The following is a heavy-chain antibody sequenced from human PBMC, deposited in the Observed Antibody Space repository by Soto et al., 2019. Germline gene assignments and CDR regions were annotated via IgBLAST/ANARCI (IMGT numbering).Heavy chain of an antibody. CDR3: ARMAPRGKICFGELSQNYYNGMDV. CDR1: GGSISSYY. J-gene: IGHJ6*02. Sequence: SETLFLTWTVSGGSISSYYWRGSRQPPGKGLEWIGYIYYSGSTNYNPSLKSRVTISVDTSKNQFSLKLSSVSAADTAVYYCARMAPRGKICFGELSQNYYNGMDVWGQGTT. D-gene: IGHD3-10*01. CDR2: IYYSGST. V-gene: IGHV4-59*01.